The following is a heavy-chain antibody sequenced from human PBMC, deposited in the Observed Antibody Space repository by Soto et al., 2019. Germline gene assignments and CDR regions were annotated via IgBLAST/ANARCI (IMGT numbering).Heavy chain of an antibody. CDR3: ARGDSTDCSNGVCSFFYYHDMDA. CDR2: INPKSGGT. CDR1: GYSFTDYH. J-gene: IGHJ6*02. V-gene: IGHV1-2*04. Sequence: ASVKVSCKASGYSFTDYHIHWVRQAPGQGLEWLGRINPKSGGTSTAQKFQGWVTMTTDTSISTVSMELTRLTSDDTAIYYCARGDSTDCSNGVCSFFYYHDMDAWGQGTTVTVSS. D-gene: IGHD2-8*01.